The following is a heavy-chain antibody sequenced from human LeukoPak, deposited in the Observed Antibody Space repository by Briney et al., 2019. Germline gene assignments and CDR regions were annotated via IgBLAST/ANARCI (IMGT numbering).Heavy chain of an antibody. Sequence: GGSLRLSCAASGFAFSSYWMTWVRQAPGEGLEWVGNIKRDGSEEVYVDSVKGRFSISRDNAKNSLCLQMNSLRAEDTALYYCAKDWYSSGGDAFDIWGQGTMVTVSS. J-gene: IGHJ3*02. CDR2: IKRDGSEE. CDR1: GFAFSSYW. V-gene: IGHV3-7*03. D-gene: IGHD6-19*01. CDR3: AKDWYSSGGDAFDI.